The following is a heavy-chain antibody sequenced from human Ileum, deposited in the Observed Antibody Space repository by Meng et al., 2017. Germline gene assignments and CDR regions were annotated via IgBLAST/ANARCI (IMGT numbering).Heavy chain of an antibody. Sequence: SETLSLTCTVSGGSINSYHWGWIRQPPGKGLEWIANIYYSGSTNYNPSLKSRVTISVDTSKKQFSLEVSSVTAADTAVYYCARERGGSDWYFDYWGQGTLVTVSS. D-gene: IGHD6-19*01. V-gene: IGHV4-59*01. J-gene: IGHJ4*02. CDR3: ARERGGSDWYFDY. CDR1: GGSINSYH. CDR2: IYYSGST.